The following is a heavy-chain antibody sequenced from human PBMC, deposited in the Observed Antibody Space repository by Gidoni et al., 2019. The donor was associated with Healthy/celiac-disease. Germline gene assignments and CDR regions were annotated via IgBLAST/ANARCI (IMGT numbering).Heavy chain of an antibody. J-gene: IGHJ3*02. Sequence: QVQLQQWGAGLLKPSETLSLTCAVSGGSFSGYYWSWIRQPPGKGLEWVGEINHSGSTNYNPSLKSRVTISVDTSKNQFSLKLSSVTAADTAVYYCARCRRITMVRGVIPGAFDIWGQGTMVTVSS. CDR2: INHSGST. CDR3: ARCRRITMVRGVIPGAFDI. CDR1: GGSFSGYY. V-gene: IGHV4-34*01. D-gene: IGHD3-10*01.